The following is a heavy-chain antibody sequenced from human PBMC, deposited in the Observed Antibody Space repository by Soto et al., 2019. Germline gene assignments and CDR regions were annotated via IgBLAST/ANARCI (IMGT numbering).Heavy chain of an antibody. D-gene: IGHD6-13*01. V-gene: IGHV1-8*01. CDR2: MNPNSGNT. CDR3: ARVLYSSSWYVVVANNWFAP. J-gene: IGHJ5*02. CDR1: GYTFPSYD. Sequence: ASVKVSCKASGYTFPSYDINWVRQATGQGLEWMGWMNPNSGNTGYAQKFQGRVTMTRNTSISTAYMELSSLRSEDTAVYYCARVLYSSSWYVVVANNWFAPCGQGTLITVSS.